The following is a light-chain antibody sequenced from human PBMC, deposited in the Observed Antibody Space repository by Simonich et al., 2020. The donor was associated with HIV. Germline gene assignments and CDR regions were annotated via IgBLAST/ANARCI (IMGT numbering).Light chain of an antibody. J-gene: IGKJ2*01. V-gene: IGKV1-39*01. CDR1: QSISSY. Sequence: DIQITQSPSTLSASVGERVTITCRAIQSISSYLNWYQQKPGKAPKFLIYAASSLQSGVPSRFSGSGSGTDFTPTISSLQPEDFATYDCQQTYTTPDTFGPGTTLEIQ. CDR3: QQTYTTPDT. CDR2: AAS.